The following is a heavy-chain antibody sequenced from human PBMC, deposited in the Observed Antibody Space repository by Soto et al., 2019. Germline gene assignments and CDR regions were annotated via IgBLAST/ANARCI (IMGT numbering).Heavy chain of an antibody. J-gene: IGHJ4*02. V-gene: IGHV3-23*01. CDR1: GFTFSNYA. CDR2: ITSSGSST. CDR3: AKEPPLAYCGGDCYSL. Sequence: GGSLRLSCAASGFTFSNYAMTWVRQSPGKGLEWVSIITSSGSSTHSADSVKGRFTISRDNSKNTLYLQMNSLRAEDTAVYYCAKEPPLAYCGGDCYSLWGQGTLVTVSS. D-gene: IGHD2-21*02.